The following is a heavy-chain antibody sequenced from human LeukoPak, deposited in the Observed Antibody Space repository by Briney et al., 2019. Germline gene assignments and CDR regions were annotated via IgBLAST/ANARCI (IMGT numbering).Heavy chain of an antibody. CDR3: ARAPINAYYYDSSGYYPRQFDY. J-gene: IGHJ4*02. CDR2: IYYSGST. Sequence: SETLSLTCTVSGGSLSSGGYYWSWIRQHPGTGLEWIGYIYYSGSTYYNPSLKSRVTISVDTSKNQFSLKLSSVTAADTAVYYCARAPINAYYYDSSGYYPRQFDYWGQGTPVTVSS. D-gene: IGHD3-22*01. V-gene: IGHV4-31*03. CDR1: GGSLSSGGYY.